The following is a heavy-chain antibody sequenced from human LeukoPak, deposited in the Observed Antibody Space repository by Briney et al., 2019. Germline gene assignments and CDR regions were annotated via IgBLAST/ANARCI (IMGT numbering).Heavy chain of an antibody. CDR3: ATVVVVAATNYYYYATDV. V-gene: IGHV4-30-4*01. CDR1: GGSIRSDDYY. Sequence: SETLSLTCTVSGGSIRSDDYYWGWIRLPPGKGLEWIGYIFYTGNTLYNPSLQSRVTFSVDTSKNQFSLKLSSVTAADTAVYFCATVVVVAATNYYYYATDVWGQGTTVTVSS. CDR2: IFYTGNT. D-gene: IGHD2-15*01. J-gene: IGHJ6*02.